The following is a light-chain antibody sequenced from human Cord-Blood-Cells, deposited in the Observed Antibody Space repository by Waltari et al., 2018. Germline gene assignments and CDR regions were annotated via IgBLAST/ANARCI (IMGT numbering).Light chain of an antibody. CDR2: DVS. CDR1: SSDVGGYNY. CDR3: CSYAGSYTFV. J-gene: IGLJ1*01. Sequence: QSALTQPRSVSGSPGQSVTIPCTGTSSDVGGYNYVSWYQQHPGKAPKLMIYDVSKRPSGVPVRFSGSKSGNTASLTISGLQAEDEADYYCCSYAGSYTFVFGTGTKVTVL. V-gene: IGLV2-11*01.